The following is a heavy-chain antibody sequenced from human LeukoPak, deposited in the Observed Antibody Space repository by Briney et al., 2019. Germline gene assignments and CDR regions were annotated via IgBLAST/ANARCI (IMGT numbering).Heavy chain of an antibody. CDR3: ARHPRRPAAGLDY. CDR1: GGSISSTGYS. Sequence: SETLSLTCTVSGGSISSTGYSWSWIRQLPGKAPEWIGRIYTSGSTNYNPSLKSRVTISVDTSKNQFSLKLSSVTAADTAVYYCARHPRRPAAGLDYWGQGTLVTVSS. V-gene: IGHV4-39*01. CDR2: IYTSGST. D-gene: IGHD6-13*01. J-gene: IGHJ4*02.